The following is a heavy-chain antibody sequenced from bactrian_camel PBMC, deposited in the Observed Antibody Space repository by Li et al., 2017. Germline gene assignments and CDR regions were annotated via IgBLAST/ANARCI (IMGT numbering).Heavy chain of an antibody. CDR2: IYTRSGST. J-gene: IGHJ6*01. D-gene: IGHD3*01. CDR1: GDTSSNKC. V-gene: IGHV3S54*01. Sequence: HVQLVESGGGSAQTGGSLRLSCAASGDTSSNKCMGWFRQAPGKEREGVAAIYTRSGSTYYVDSVKGRFTISQDSAKNTVYLRMNNLKPEDTALYTCAAEDQAPWDMGWICNYNSWGQGTQVTVS. CDR3: AAEDQAPWDMGWICNYNS.